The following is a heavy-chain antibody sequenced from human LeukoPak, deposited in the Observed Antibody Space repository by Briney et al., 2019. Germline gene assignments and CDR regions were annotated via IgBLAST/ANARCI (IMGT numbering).Heavy chain of an antibody. D-gene: IGHD6-6*01. J-gene: IGHJ4*02. CDR1: GFTFSRYS. V-gene: IGHV3-64*01. CDR3: ARTSIAAREADY. Sequence: GGSLRLSCAASGFTFSRYSMHWVRQVPGKGLEYVSAISNNGGSTYYAKSVKGRFTISRDNSKNTLYLQMGSLRAEDMAVYYCARTSIAAREADYWGQGTLVTVSS. CDR2: ISNNGGST.